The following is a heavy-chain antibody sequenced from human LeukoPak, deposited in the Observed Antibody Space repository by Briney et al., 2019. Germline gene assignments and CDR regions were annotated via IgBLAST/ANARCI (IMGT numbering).Heavy chain of an antibody. Sequence: GGSLRLSCAASGFTFSSYSMSWVRQAPGKGLEWVSGTSDRGDFTYYADSVKGRFTISRDTSKNTLYLQMNSLRAEDTALYFCAKKAQYDGHYPLDYWGQGTLVTVSA. CDR3: AKKAQYDGHYPLDY. V-gene: IGHV3-23*01. D-gene: IGHD4/OR15-4a*01. CDR2: TSDRGDFT. CDR1: GFTFSSYS. J-gene: IGHJ4*02.